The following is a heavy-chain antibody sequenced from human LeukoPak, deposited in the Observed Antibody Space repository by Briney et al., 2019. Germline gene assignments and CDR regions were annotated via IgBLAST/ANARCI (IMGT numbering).Heavy chain of an antibody. V-gene: IGHV4-59*01. Sequence: SETLSLTCTVSGGSISSYYWSWIGQPPGKGREGSGYIYYGGSSNYNPSLKSRVTISVDTSKNPFSLKLSPVTPADTAVYYCARAYYGSGSYYDQTLYAFDIWGQGTMVTVSS. CDR1: GGSISSYY. CDR3: ARAYYGSGSYYDQTLYAFDI. D-gene: IGHD3-10*01. J-gene: IGHJ3*02. CDR2: IYYGGSS.